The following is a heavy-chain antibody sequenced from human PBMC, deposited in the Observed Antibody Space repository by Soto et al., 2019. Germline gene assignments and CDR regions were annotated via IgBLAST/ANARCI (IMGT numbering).Heavy chain of an antibody. CDR3: ATVSGWYYFDY. V-gene: IGHV3-48*02. D-gene: IGHD6-19*01. J-gene: IGHJ4*02. CDR2: ISSSSSTI. CDR1: GFTFSSYS. Sequence: EVQLVESGGGLVQPGGSLRLSCAASGFTFSSYSMNWVRQAPGKGLEWVSYISSSSSTIYYADSVKGRFTISRDNAKNSLYLQMNSLSDEDTAVYYCATVSGWYYFDYWGQGTLVTVSS.